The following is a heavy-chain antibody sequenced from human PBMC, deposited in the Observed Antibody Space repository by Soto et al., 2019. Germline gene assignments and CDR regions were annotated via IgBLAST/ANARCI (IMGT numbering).Heavy chain of an antibody. J-gene: IGHJ6*02. CDR3: ASNQKGPYTGMDV. V-gene: IGHV1-3*01. Sequence: GASVKVSCKASGYIFTIYDMHWVRQAPGQRLEWMGRIIGGNGDTKYSQKFQDRVTFTRDTSASTAYMDLSSLTSEDTAVYYCASNQKGPYTGMDVWGQGTTVTVSS. CDR1: GYIFTIYD. D-gene: IGHD5-18*01. CDR2: IIGGNGDT.